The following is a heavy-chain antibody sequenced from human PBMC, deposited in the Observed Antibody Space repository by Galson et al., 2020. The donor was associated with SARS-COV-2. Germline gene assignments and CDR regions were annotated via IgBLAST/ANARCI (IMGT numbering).Heavy chain of an antibody. V-gene: IGHV2-5*02. D-gene: IGHD3-10*01. Sequence: SGPTLVKPTQTLTLTCTFSGFSLSTSGVGVGWIRQPPGKALEWLALIYWDDDKRYSPSLKSRLTITKDTSKNQVVLTMTNMDPVDTATYYCAQRRELLWFGDLFDPWGQGTLVTVSS. CDR2: IYWDDDK. J-gene: IGHJ5*02. CDR3: AQRRELLWFGDLFDP. CDR1: GFSLSTSGVG.